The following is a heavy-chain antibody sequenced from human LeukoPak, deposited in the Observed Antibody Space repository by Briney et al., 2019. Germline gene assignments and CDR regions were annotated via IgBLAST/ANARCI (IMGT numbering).Heavy chain of an antibody. CDR2: ISSSSSYI. D-gene: IGHD6-13*01. CDR3: ARARPSGIAAAGHAFDI. V-gene: IGHV3-21*01. Sequence: PGGSLRLSCAASGFTFSSYSMNWVRQAPGKGLEWVSSISSSSSYIYYADSVKGRFTISRDNAKNSLYLQMNSLRAEDTAVYYCARARPSGIAAAGHAFDIWGQGTMVTVSS. J-gene: IGHJ3*02. CDR1: GFTFSSYS.